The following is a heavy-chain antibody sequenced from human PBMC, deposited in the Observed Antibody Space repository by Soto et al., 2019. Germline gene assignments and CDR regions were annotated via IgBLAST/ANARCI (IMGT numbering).Heavy chain of an antibody. CDR1: EFTVSSNH. CDR2: IYRDGSR. V-gene: IGHV3-66*01. Sequence: GGSLRLSCAAPEFTVSSNHMSWARQAPGKGLEWVSVIYRDGSRYYADSVKARFTISRDISRNTLFLQMDSLRVEDTAMYFCVRDECNSDPYVDSFWAQGSWVTVSS. D-gene: IGHD2-15*01. J-gene: IGHJ4*02. CDR3: VRDECNSDPYVDSF.